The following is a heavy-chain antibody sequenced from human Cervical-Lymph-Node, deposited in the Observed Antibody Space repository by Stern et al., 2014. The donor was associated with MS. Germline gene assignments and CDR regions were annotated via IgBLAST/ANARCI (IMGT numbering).Heavy chain of an antibody. CDR3: ARDAVGSYGYFGLENWFDP. CDR2: ISAYKGNT. D-gene: IGHD5-18*01. Sequence: QVQLVQSGAEVKKPGASVKVSCKASGYTFTSDGISWVRQAPGQGLEWMGWISAYKGNTNYAQKLQGRVTMTTDTSTSTAYMELRSLRSDDTAVYYCARDAVGSYGYFGLENWFDPWGQGTLVTVSS. CDR1: GYTFTSDG. J-gene: IGHJ5*02. V-gene: IGHV1-18*04.